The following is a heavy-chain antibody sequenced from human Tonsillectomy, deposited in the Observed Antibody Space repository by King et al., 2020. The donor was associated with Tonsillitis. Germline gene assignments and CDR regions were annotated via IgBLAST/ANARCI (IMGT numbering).Heavy chain of an antibody. CDR2: IYSGGST. CDR3: ARVSSGWTTLYFDY. CDR1: GFTVSSNY. Sequence: VQLVESGGGLVQPGGSLRLSCAASGFTVSSNYTSWVRQAPGKGLEWVSVIYSGGSTYYADSVKGRFTISRDNSKNTLYLQMNSLRAEDTAVYYCARVSSGWTTLYFDYWGQGTLVTVSS. V-gene: IGHV3-66*01. D-gene: IGHD6-19*01. J-gene: IGHJ4*02.